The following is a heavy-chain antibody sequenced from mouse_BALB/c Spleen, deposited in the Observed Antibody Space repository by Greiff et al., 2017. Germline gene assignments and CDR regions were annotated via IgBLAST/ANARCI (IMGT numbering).Heavy chain of an antibody. V-gene: IGHV2-9*02. J-gene: IGHJ4*01. CDR1: GFSLTSYG. CDR2: IWAGGST. CDR3: AREGAYAMDY. Sequence: VQVVESGPGLVAPSQSLSITCTVSGFSLTSYGVHWVRQPPGKGLEWLGVIWAGGSTNYNSALMSRLSISKDNSKSQVFLKMNSRQTDDTAMYYCAREGAYAMDYWGQGTSVTVSS.